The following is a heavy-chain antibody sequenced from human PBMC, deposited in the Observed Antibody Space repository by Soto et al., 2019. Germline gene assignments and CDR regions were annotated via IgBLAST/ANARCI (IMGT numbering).Heavy chain of an antibody. CDR1: GGSFSGYY. Sequence: QVQLQQWGAGLLKPSETLSLTCAVYGGSFSGYYWSWIRQPPGKGLEWIGEINHSGSTNYNPSLKSRVTISVDTSKNQFSLKLSSVTAADTAVYYCASRLREDYYYYMDVWGKGTTVTVSS. D-gene: IGHD1-26*01. CDR3: ASRLREDYYYYMDV. V-gene: IGHV4-34*01. J-gene: IGHJ6*03. CDR2: INHSGST.